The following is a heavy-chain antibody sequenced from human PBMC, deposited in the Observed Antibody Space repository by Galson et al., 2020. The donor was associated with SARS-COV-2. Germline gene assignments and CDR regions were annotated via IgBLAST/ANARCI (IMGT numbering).Heavy chain of an antibody. CDR2: MNPNSGNT. Sequence: ASVKVSCKASRYTFPSYDINWVRQATGQGLEWLGWMNPNSGNTDYAQKFQGRVTIHRNTSISTAYMELSSLRSEDTAVYYCARGVKLTMIVVVIEAVRRWFDPWGQGTLVTVSS. V-gene: IGHV1-8*01. D-gene: IGHD3-22*01. J-gene: IGHJ5*02. CDR3: ARGVKLTMIVVVIEAVRRWFDP. CDR1: RYTFPSYD.